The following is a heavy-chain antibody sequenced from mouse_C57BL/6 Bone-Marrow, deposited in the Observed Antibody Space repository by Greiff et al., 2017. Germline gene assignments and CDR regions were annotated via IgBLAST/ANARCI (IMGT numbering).Heavy chain of an antibody. CDR3: ARPYYSNYWYFDD. Sequence: QVQLQQPGAELVKPGASVKMSCKASGYTFTCYWITWVKQRPGQGLEWMGDINPGSGSTNYTEKFKSKATMAVDTPTSTAYMQLSSLTSEDSAVYYCARPYYSNYWYFDDWGKGTTVTVSS. D-gene: IGHD2-5*01. CDR1: GYTFTCYW. CDR2: INPGSGST. V-gene: IGHV1-55*01. J-gene: IGHJ1*03.